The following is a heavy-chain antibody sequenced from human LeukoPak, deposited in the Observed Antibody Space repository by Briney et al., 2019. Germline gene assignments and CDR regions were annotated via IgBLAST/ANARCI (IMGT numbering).Heavy chain of an antibody. V-gene: IGHV3-23*01. J-gene: IGHJ4*02. Sequence: LSLSCSASRFTCSSFARSRDRHAQGMGLKWGLNPSSSGASSYHTYSGKGTITISRYNSKNTLYLQMNSLRAEDTAVYYCAKTPSSSMPPTFDYWGQGTLVTVSS. CDR2: PSSSGASS. D-gene: IGHD2/OR15-2a*01. CDR3: AKTPSSSMPPTFDY. CDR1: RFTCSSFA.